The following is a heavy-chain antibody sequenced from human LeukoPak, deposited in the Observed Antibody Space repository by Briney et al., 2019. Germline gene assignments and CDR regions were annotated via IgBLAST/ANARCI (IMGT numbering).Heavy chain of an antibody. CDR1: GFSLSDRH. Sequence: GGSLRLSCAVSGFSLSDRHMDWLRQAPGKGLEWVSSISSSSSYIYYADSVKGRFTISRDNAKNSLYLQMNSLRAEDTAVYYCARDNSVDPYDYWGQGTLVTVSS. J-gene: IGHJ4*02. D-gene: IGHD2/OR15-2a*01. CDR3: ARDNSVDPYDY. CDR2: ISSSSSYI. V-gene: IGHV3-21*01.